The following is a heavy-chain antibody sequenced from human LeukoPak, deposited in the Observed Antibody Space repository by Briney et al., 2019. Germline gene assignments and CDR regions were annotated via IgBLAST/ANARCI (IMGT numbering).Heavy chain of an antibody. CDR2: ISYDGSNK. CDR1: GFTFSSYA. CDR3: AKDYEYNSNTWYFH. J-gene: IGHJ4*02. D-gene: IGHD6-13*01. Sequence: PGRSLRLSCAASGFTFSSYAMHWVRQAPGKGLEWVAVISYDGSNKYYADSVKGRFTISRDNSKNTLYLQMNSLRAEDTAVYYCAKDYEYNSNTWYFHWGRGTLVSVSS. V-gene: IGHV3-30-3*02.